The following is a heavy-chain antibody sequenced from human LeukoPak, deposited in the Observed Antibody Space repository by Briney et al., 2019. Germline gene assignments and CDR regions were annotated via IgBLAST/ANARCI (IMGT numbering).Heavy chain of an antibody. J-gene: IGHJ4*02. CDR3: ARVLGGVGWGQQLVSRIDY. D-gene: IGHD6-13*01. CDR2: ISYSGNT. V-gene: IGHV4-59*01. Sequence: SETLSLTCTVSGGSISSYYWSWMRQPPGKGLEWIGYISYSGNTNYNPSLKSRVTMSLDTSWNQFSLKLSSVTAADTAVYYCARVLGGVGWGQQLVSRIDYWGQGTLVTVSS. CDR1: GGSISSYY.